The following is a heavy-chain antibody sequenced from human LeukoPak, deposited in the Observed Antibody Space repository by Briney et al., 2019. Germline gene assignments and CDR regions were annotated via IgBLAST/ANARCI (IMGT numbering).Heavy chain of an antibody. J-gene: IGHJ3*02. V-gene: IGHV4-30-4*01. CDR3: AREVAYCGGDCVTDAFDI. Sequence: KPSETLSLTCTVSGGSISSGDYYWSWIRQPPGKGLEWIGYIYYSGSTYYNPSLKSRVTISVDRSKNQFSLKLSSVTAADTAVYYCAREVAYCGGDCVTDAFDIWGQGTMVTVSS. D-gene: IGHD2-21*01. CDR1: GGSISSGDYY. CDR2: IYYSGST.